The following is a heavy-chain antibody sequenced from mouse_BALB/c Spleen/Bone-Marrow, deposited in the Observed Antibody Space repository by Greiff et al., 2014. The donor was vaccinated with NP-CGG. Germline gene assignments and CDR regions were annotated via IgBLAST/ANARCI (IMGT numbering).Heavy chain of an antibody. J-gene: IGHJ1*01. CDR2: IDPANGDT. Sequence: DVKLQESGSELVKPGASVKLSCAASGFNIKDTYMHWVKQRPEQGLEWIGRIDPANGDTKYDPKFQGEATITADTSSNTAYLQLSSLTSEDTAVYYCTRPSFYYGSSYWYFDVWGVGTTVTVSS. V-gene: IGHV14-3*02. CDR1: GFNIKDTY. D-gene: IGHD1-1*01. CDR3: TRPSFYYGSSYWYFDV.